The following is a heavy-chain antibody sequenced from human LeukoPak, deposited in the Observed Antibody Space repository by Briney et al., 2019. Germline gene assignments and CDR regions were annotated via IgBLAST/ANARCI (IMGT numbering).Heavy chain of an antibody. CDR2: IRSKANSYAT. CDR1: GFTFSGSA. V-gene: IGHV3-73*01. D-gene: IGHD6-19*01. J-gene: IGHJ3*02. CDR3: TTDQLGSSGWYLEAFDI. Sequence: GGSLRLSCAASGFTFSGSAMHWVRQASGKGLEWVGRIRSKANSYATAYAASVKGRFTISRDDSKNTAYLQMNSLKTEDTAVYYCTTDQLGSSGWYLEAFDIWGQGTMVTVSS.